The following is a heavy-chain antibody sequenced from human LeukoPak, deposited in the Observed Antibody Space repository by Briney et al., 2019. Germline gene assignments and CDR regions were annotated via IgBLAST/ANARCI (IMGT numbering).Heavy chain of an antibody. J-gene: IGHJ4*02. D-gene: IGHD3-22*01. CDR1: GFTVSSTY. CDR2: IYSGGST. Sequence: GGSLRLSCAASGFTVSSTYMSWVRQAPGMGLEWVSVIYSGGSTYYADSVKGRFTISRDNSKNTLYLQMNSLRAEDTAVYYCARDFHSGYLDYWGQGTLVTVSS. V-gene: IGHV3-66*01. CDR3: ARDFHSGYLDY.